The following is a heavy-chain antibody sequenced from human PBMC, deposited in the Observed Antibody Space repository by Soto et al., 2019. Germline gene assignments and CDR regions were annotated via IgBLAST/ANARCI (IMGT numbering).Heavy chain of an antibody. D-gene: IGHD6-13*01. Sequence: QVQLQQWGAGLLKPSETLSLTCAVYGWSFSGYYWSWIRQPPGKGLEWIGEINHSGSTNYNPSLKSRVTISVDTSKNQFSPKLSSATASDTAVYYCASAGQPLRWFEPWGQGNLATPSS. J-gene: IGHJ5*02. V-gene: IGHV4-34*01. CDR2: INHSGST. CDR1: GWSFSGYY. CDR3: ASAGQPLRWFEP.